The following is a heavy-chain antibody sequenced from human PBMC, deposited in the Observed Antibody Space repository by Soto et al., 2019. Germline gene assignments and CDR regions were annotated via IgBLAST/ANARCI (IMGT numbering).Heavy chain of an antibody. D-gene: IGHD5-12*01. Sequence: GASVKVSCKASGYTFTSYAMHWVRQAPGQRLEWMGWINAGNGNTKYSQKFQGRVTITRDTSASTAYMELSSLRSEDTAVYYCARNSPIGSVFSGYDAIDSWGQGTLVTV. CDR2: INAGNGNT. V-gene: IGHV1-3*01. J-gene: IGHJ4*02. CDR3: ARNSPIGSVFSGYDAIDS. CDR1: GYTFTSYA.